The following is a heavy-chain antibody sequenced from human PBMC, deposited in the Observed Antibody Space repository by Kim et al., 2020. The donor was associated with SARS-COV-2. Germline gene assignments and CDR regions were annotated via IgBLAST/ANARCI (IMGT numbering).Heavy chain of an antibody. Sequence: GGSLRLSCAASGFTFSSYAMSWVRQAPGKGLEWVSAISGSGGSTYYADSVKGRFTISRDNSKNTLYLQMNSLRAEDTAVYYCAKEEKKYYYGSGSYLLRAVYFDYWGQGTLVTVSS. CDR1: GFTFSSYA. V-gene: IGHV3-23*01. J-gene: IGHJ4*02. CDR2: ISGSGGST. CDR3: AKEEKKYYYGSGSYLLRAVYFDY. D-gene: IGHD3-10*01.